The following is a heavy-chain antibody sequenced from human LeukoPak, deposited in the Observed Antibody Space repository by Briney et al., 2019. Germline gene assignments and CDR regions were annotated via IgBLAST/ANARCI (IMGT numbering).Heavy chain of an antibody. D-gene: IGHD1-20*01. CDR3: ARLRDNWEDY. V-gene: IGHV5-51*01. CDR2: VYPGDSDT. J-gene: IGHJ4*02. CDR1: GYTFTSYW. Sequence: GESLKISCKGSGYTFTSYWIVWVRQMPGKGLEWMGIVYPGDSDTRYNPSFQGQVTISADKSISSAYLQWNSLKASDTAMYYCARLRDNWEDYWGQGTLVTVSS.